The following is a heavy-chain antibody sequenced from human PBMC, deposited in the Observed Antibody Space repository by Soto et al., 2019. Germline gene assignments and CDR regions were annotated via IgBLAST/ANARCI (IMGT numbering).Heavy chain of an antibody. CDR3: AIFFEFYIVRRDLLAFPTRRSSDL. CDR1: GGTLRRYG. D-gene: IGHD3-3*01. J-gene: IGHJ2*01. Sequence: GRDRRDSKRGSGGTLRRYGMHVGRQAPGKGLEWVAVIWHDGSNKYYADSVKGRFTISRDNSKNTLYLQMNSLRAEDTAVYYCAIFFEFYIVRRDLLAFPTRRSSDL. V-gene: IGHV3-33*01. CDR2: IWHDGSNK.